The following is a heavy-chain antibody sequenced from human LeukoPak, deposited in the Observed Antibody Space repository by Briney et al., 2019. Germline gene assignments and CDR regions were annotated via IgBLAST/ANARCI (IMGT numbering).Heavy chain of an antibody. CDR2: IWCEERTK. D-gene: IGHD2/OR15-2a*01. Sequence: GGSLKLSCTASVFTFSSYRMHWVRHAPGNGLEWVETIWCEERTKYYIDSAKGRFTISRDNSKNTFYLQMNSLRVDDTAIYYCAKEGIYLKSSLEDWGQGTPVTVSS. CDR1: VFTFSSYR. CDR3: AKEGIYLKSSLED. V-gene: IGHV3-33*06. J-gene: IGHJ4*02.